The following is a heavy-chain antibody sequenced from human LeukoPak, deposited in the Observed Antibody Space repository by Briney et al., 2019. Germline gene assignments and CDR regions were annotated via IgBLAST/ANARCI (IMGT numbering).Heavy chain of an antibody. J-gene: IGHJ5*02. CDR2: IYYSGST. Sequence: SETLSLTCTVSGGSISSSSYYWGWIRQPRGKGLEWIGSIYYSGSTYYNPSLNSRVTISVDTSKNQFSLKLSSVTAADTAVYYCARRVATAYNWFDPWGQGTLVTVSS. D-gene: IGHD5-12*01. V-gene: IGHV4-39*01. CDR1: GGSISSSSYY. CDR3: ARRVATAYNWFDP.